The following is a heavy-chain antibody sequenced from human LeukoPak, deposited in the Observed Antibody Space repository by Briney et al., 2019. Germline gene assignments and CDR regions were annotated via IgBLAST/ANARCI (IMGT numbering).Heavy chain of an antibody. CDR1: GYTSTSYY. V-gene: IGHV1-18*04. D-gene: IGHD6-13*01. CDR2: ISAYNGNT. CDR3: ARDHYAEIAVAAADWDY. J-gene: IGHJ4*02. Sequence: GASVKVSCKASGYTSTSYYIHWVRQAPGQGLEWMGWISAYNGNTNYAQKLQGRVTMTTDTSTSTAYMELRSLRSDDTAVYYCARDHYAEIAVAAADWDYWGQGTLVTVSS.